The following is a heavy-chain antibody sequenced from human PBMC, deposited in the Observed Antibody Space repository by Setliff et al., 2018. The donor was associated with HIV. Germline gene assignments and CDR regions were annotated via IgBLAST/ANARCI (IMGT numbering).Heavy chain of an antibody. CDR2: INAGNGDT. V-gene: IGHV1-3*01. Sequence: ASVKVSCKASGYTFTNYAIHWVRQAPGQRLEWMGWINAGNGDTKYSQKFQGRVTITTDTSASTAYMELNSLSSEDTAVYYCAREPGRGSSWYVGFSYYYYYMDVWGKGTTVTVSS. CDR3: AREPGRGSSWYVGFSYYYYYMDV. D-gene: IGHD6-13*01. J-gene: IGHJ6*03. CDR1: GYTFTNYA.